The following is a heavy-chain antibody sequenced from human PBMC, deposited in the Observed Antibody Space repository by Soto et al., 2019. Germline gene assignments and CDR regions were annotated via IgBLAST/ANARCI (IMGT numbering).Heavy chain of an antibody. J-gene: IGHJ6*03. CDR2: IWYDGSNK. V-gene: IGHV3-33*01. Sequence: GGSLRLSCAASGFTFSSYGMHWVRQAPGKGLEWVAVIWYDGSNKYYADSVKGRFTISRDNSKNTLYLQMNSLRAEDTAVYYCARDGRADFESIVVVPAAMPGSEYYYYMDVWGKGTTVTVSS. CDR3: ARDGRADFESIVVVPAAMPGSEYYYYMDV. D-gene: IGHD2-2*01. CDR1: GFTFSSYG.